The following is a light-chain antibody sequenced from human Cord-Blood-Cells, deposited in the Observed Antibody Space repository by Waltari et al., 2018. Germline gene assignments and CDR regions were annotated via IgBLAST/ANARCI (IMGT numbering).Light chain of an antibody. CDR3: QQRSNWLT. J-gene: IGKJ4*01. Sequence: EIVLTHSPATLSLSPGDRSTLSCRASQSVRSYLAWYQQKPGQAPRLLIYDASNSATGLPARFSGSGSETDFTLTISCLEPKDFAVYYCQQRSNWLTFGGGTKVEIK. CDR1: QSVRSY. CDR2: DAS. V-gene: IGKV3-11*01.